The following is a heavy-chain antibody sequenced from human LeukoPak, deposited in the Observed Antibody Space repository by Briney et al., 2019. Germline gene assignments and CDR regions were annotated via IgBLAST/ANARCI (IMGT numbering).Heavy chain of an antibody. V-gene: IGHV3-74*01. CDR1: GFTFSIYW. J-gene: IGHJ4*02. CDR2: INSDGSTT. CDR3: ARDNTMIAKGFAY. Sequence: GGSLRLSCAASGFTFSIYWIHWVRHAPGKGLVWVSRINSDGSTTSYADSGKGRFTISRQNAKNTLYLKMNSLRAEDTAVYYCARDNTMIAKGFAYWGQGTLVTVSS. D-gene: IGHD3-22*01.